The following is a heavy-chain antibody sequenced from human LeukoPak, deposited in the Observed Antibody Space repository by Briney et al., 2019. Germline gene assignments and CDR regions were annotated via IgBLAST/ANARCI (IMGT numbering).Heavy chain of an antibody. J-gene: IGHJ6*03. V-gene: IGHV4-39*07. Sequence: SETLSLTCTVSGSFISSGGFYWGWIRQPPGKGLEWIGSIYFSGGPYYNASLKSRVTIFVDTSKNQFSLKLSSVTAADTAVYYCARSRQPSYYYYYYYMDVWGKGTTVTVSS. CDR1: GSFISSGGFY. D-gene: IGHD6-13*01. CDR3: ARSRQPSYYYYYYYMDV. CDR2: IYFSGGP.